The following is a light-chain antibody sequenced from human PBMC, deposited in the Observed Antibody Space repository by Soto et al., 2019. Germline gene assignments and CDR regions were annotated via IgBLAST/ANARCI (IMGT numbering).Light chain of an antibody. CDR2: GVS. CDR3: LQDYNYPLT. J-gene: IGKJ4*01. V-gene: IGKV1-6*01. CDR1: QDIRDD. Sequence: AIQLTQSPSSLSASVGDRVTITCRASQDIRDDLGWYQQKPGKAPRLVIYGVSHLQSGVPSRFSGSGFGTDFSLTISSLQPEDFATYYCLQDYNYPLTFGGGTKVDIK.